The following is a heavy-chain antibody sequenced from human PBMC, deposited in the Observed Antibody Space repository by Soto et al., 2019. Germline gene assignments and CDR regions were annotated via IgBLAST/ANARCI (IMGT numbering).Heavy chain of an antibody. D-gene: IGHD3-10*01. CDR3: AGRSSLASVQVYFGEISNYNWFDP. V-gene: IGHV4-39*01. Sequence: SETPSLTCTVSNGSVSSAIYYWGWIHQPPGKGLEWIGSIYHSGSTYYNPSLQGRVTISVDTSKNQFSLKLSSVTAADTAVYFCAGRSSLASVQVYFGEISNYNWFDPWGQGTLVTVSS. CDR1: NGSVSSAIYY. CDR2: IYHSGST. J-gene: IGHJ5*02.